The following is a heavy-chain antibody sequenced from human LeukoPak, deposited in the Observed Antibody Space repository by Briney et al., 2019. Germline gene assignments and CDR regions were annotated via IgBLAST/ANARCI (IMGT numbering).Heavy chain of an antibody. CDR1: GYTFTGYN. D-gene: IGHD2-2*02. CDR2: INPDSGGT. Sequence: ASVKVSCEASGYTFTGYNLHWVRQAPGQGPEWMGWINPDSGGTNYAQKLQGRVTLSRETSISTAYMEVCRLRSDDTAVYYCAREPIVLVPAAIINWFDPWGQGTLVTVSS. CDR3: AREPIVLVPAAIINWFDP. J-gene: IGHJ5*02. V-gene: IGHV1-2*02.